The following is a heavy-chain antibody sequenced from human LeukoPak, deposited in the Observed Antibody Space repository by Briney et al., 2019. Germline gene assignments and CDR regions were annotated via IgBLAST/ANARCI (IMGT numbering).Heavy chain of an antibody. J-gene: IGHJ4*02. V-gene: IGHV4-59*01. CDR2: IYYSGST. D-gene: IGHD3-16*01. CDR3: ARVSQGGYFDY. Sequence: SETLSLTCTVSGGSISSYYWSWIRQPPGKGLEWIGYIYYSGSTNCNPSLKSRVTISVDTSKNQFSLKLSSVTAADTAVYYCARVSQGGYFDYWGQGTLVTVSS. CDR1: GGSISSYY.